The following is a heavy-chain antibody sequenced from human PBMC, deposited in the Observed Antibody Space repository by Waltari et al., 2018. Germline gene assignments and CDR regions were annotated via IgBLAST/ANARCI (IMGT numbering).Heavy chain of an antibody. V-gene: IGHV1-2*06. J-gene: IGHJ4*02. D-gene: IGHD6-6*01. CDR3: ARDHGLAPYYFDY. CDR1: GYTFTGYY. Sequence: QVQLVQSGAEVKKPGASVKVSCKASGYTFTGYYMHWVREAPGQGLEWMGRINPNSGGTNYAQKFQGRVTMTRDTSISTAYMELSRLRSDDTAVYYCARDHGLAPYYFDYWGQGTLVTVSS. CDR2: INPNSGGT.